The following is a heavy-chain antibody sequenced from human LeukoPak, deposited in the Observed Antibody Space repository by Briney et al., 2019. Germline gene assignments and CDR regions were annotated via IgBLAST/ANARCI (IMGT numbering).Heavy chain of an antibody. Sequence: SETLSLTCAVSGGSISSGGYSWSWIRQPPGKGLEWIGYIYHSGSTYYNPSLKSRVTISVDTSKNQFSLKLSSVTAADTAVYYCARGLALFWGSYQKGHFDYWGQGTLVTVSS. CDR3: ARGLALFWGSYQKGHFDY. J-gene: IGHJ4*02. V-gene: IGHV4-30-2*01. D-gene: IGHD3-16*02. CDR2: IYHSGST. CDR1: GGSISSGGYS.